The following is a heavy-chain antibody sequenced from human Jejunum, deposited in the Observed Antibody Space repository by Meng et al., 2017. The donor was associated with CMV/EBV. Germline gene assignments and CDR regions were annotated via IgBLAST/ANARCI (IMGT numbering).Heavy chain of an antibody. V-gene: IGHV3-30*04. CDR3: ARDGGGFNSSPFDH. CDR2: TSYDGNSQ. D-gene: IGHD3-16*01. J-gene: IGHJ4*02. CDR1: GFTFSSHA. Sequence: SGFTFSSHAMHWVRQAPGKGLEWVAVTSYDGNSQYYTDSVKGRFTISRDNSDNMLYLQMNSLRPDDTALYYCARDGGGFNSSPFDHWGQGTLVTVSS.